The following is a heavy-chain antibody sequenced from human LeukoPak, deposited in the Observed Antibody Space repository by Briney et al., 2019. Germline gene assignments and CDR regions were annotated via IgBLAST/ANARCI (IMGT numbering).Heavy chain of an antibody. Sequence: SETLSLTCAVYGGTFSGYYWNWIRQPPGEGLERIGEINHSGTTNYNPSLKTRVTISVDTSKNQFSLKVGSVTAGDTAVYYCARSYDYVWGSYRYTPTFDYWGQGNLVTVSS. CDR1: GGTFSGYY. CDR3: ARSYDYVWGSYRYTPTFDY. V-gene: IGHV4-34*01. CDR2: INHSGTT. D-gene: IGHD3-16*02. J-gene: IGHJ4*02.